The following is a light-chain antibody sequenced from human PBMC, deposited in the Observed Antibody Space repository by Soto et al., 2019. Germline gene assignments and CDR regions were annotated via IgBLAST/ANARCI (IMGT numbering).Light chain of an antibody. CDR3: ASYAGSRTYV. J-gene: IGLJ1*01. V-gene: IGLV2-23*02. CDR2: EVT. Sequence: QSVVTQPASVSGSPGQSVTISCSGFDVGNYNLVSWYQHHPGKAPKLLIFEVTKRPSEISDRFSGSKSASTASLTISGLQGEDEADYYCASYAGSRTYVFGSGTKVTVL. CDR1: FDVGNYNL.